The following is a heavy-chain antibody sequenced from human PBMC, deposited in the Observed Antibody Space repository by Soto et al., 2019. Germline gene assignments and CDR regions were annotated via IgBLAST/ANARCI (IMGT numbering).Heavy chain of an antibody. CDR1: AGSISSYY. CDR2: IYYSGST. CDR3: AGGSRATMNDY. Sequence: SETLSLTCTVSAGSISSYYWSWIRQPPGKGLEWIGYIYYSGSTNYSPSLKSRVATSVGTSKNQFALKLSAVTAADTAVYYCAGGSRATMNDYWGEGTLVTVSS. J-gene: IGHJ4*02. V-gene: IGHV4-59*01. D-gene: IGHD1-26*01.